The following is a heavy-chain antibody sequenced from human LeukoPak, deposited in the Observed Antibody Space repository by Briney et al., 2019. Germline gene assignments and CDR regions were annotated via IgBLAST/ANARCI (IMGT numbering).Heavy chain of an antibody. Sequence: GRSLRLSCAASGFTFSSYAMHWVRQAPGKGLEWVAVISYDGSNKYYADSVKGRFTISRDNSKSTLYLQMNSLRAEDTAVYYCARDALVVVITNYFDYWGQGTLVTVSS. D-gene: IGHD3-22*01. CDR2: ISYDGSNK. J-gene: IGHJ4*02. V-gene: IGHV3-30-3*01. CDR1: GFTFSSYA. CDR3: ARDALVVVITNYFDY.